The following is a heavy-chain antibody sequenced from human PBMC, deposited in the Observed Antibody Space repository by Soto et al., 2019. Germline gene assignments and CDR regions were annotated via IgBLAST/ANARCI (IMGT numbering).Heavy chain of an antibody. Sequence: SETLFLTCTVSGGSISSYYWSWIRQPPGKGLEWIGSIYYSGRTYYNPSFKGRVTISIDTSKNQFSLKLSSVTATDTAVYYCARQRTTVVTQAYFDHWGQGALVTVSS. V-gene: IGHV4-39*01. CDR3: ARQRTTVVTQAYFDH. D-gene: IGHD2-21*02. J-gene: IGHJ4*02. CDR2: IYYSGRT. CDR1: GGSISSYY.